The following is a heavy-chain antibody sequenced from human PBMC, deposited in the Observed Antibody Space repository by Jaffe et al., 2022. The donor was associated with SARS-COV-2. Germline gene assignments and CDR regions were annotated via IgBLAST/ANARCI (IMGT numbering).Heavy chain of an antibody. Sequence: QVQLVQSGAEVKKPGASVKVSCKASGYTFTSYYMHWVRQAPGQGLEWMGIINPSGGSTSYAQKFQGRVTMTRDTSTSTVYMELSSLRSEDTAVYYCARDLGPYYYDSSGYYWGYWGQGTLVTVSS. D-gene: IGHD3-22*01. V-gene: IGHV1-46*01. J-gene: IGHJ4*02. CDR2: INPSGGST. CDR1: GYTFTSYY. CDR3: ARDLGPYYYDSSGYYWGY.